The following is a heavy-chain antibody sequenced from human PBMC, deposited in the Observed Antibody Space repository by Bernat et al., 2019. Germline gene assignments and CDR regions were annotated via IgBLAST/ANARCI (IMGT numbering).Heavy chain of an antibody. CDR1: GGTFSSYA. D-gene: IGHD3-10*01. CDR3: AGSAMVRTTPKVPPKNAFDI. CDR2: IIPIFGTA. V-gene: IGHV1-69*06. J-gene: IGHJ3*02. Sequence: QVQLVQSGAEVKKPGSSVKVSCKASGGTFSSYAISWVRQAPGQGLEWMGGIIPIFGTANYAQKFQGRVTITADKSTSTAYMELSSLRSEDTAVYYCAGSAMVRTTPKVPPKNAFDIWGQGTMVTVSS.